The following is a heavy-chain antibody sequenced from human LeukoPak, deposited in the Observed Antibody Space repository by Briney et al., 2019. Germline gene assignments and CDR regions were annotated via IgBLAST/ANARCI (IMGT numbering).Heavy chain of an antibody. J-gene: IGHJ4*02. CDR1: GYTFTGYY. Sequence: GASVKVSCKASGYTFTGYYMHWVRQAPGQGLEWMGWINPNSGGTNYAQKFQGRVTMTRDTSISTAYMELSRLRSDDTAVYYCARSTTTAMVTTGLSLVDYWGQGTLVTVSS. V-gene: IGHV1-2*02. CDR2: INPNSGGT. CDR3: ARSTTTAMVTTGLSLVDY. D-gene: IGHD5-18*01.